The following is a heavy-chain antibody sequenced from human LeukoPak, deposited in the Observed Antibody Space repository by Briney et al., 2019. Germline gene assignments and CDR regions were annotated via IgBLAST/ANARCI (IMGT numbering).Heavy chain of an antibody. Sequence: GGSLRLSCAASGFTFSSYWMSWVRQAPGKGLEWVANIKQDGSEKYYVDSVKGRFTISRDNAKNSLYLQMNSLRAEDTAVYYCARSYCSSTSCDEPHRINWFDPWGQGTLVTVSS. V-gene: IGHV3-7*01. CDR1: GFTFSSYW. CDR3: ARSYCSSTSCDEPHRINWFDP. CDR2: IKQDGSEK. D-gene: IGHD2-2*01. J-gene: IGHJ5*02.